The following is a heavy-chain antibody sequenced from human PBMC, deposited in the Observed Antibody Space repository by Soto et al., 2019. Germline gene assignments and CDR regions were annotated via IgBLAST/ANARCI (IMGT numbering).Heavy chain of an antibody. V-gene: IGHV4-34*01. Sequence: QVHLQEWGTGLLKPSETLSLSCAVYGGSFSGYWSWIRQSPGKGLEWIGGTSHSGGTKFNPSLRSRGIISVDASKNQFSLRLTSVTAADTAVYYCASHCTDTTCFYGFHIWAQGTLVTVSS. J-gene: IGHJ3*02. CDR2: TSHSGGT. D-gene: IGHD2-2*01. CDR1: GGSFSGY. CDR3: ASHCTDTTCFYGFHI.